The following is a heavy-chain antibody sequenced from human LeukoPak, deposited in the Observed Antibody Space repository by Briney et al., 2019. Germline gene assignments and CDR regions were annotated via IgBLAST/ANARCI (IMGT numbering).Heavy chain of an antibody. CDR1: GYSISSGYY. CDR2: IYHSGST. CDR3: ARDHCSGGSCRNNWFDP. J-gene: IGHJ5*02. V-gene: IGHV4-38-2*02. Sequence: SETLSLTCTVSGYSISSGYYWGWIRQPPGKGLEWIGSIYHSGSTYYNPSLKSRVTISVDTSKNQFSLKLSSVTAADTAVYYCARDHCSGGSCRNNWFDPWGQGTLVTVSS. D-gene: IGHD2-15*01.